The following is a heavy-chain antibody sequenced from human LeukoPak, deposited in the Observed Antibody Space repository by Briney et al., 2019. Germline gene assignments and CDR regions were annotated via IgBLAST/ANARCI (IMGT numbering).Heavy chain of an antibody. CDR3: ARVLHKKNYDSSDYCGS. D-gene: IGHD3-22*01. CDR1: GFTFSSYG. CDR2: ISSSSSTI. J-gene: IGHJ5*02. V-gene: IGHV3-48*01. Sequence: PGGSLRLSCAASGFTFSSYGMSWVRQAPGKGLEWISYISSSSSTIYYADSVKGRFTISRDNAKNSRYLQLNSLRAEDTAVYYCARVLHKKNYDSSDYCGSWGQGTLVTVSS.